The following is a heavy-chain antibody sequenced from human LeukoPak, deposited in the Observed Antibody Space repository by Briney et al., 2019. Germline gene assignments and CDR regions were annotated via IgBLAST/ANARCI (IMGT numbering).Heavy chain of an antibody. CDR3: AKDQASITMIVVVKEDASDI. V-gene: IGHV3-30*02. CDR1: GFTFSSYG. Sequence: GGSLRLSCAASGFTFSSYGMHWVRQAPGKGLEWVAVILSDGSKEFYTDSVKGRFTISRDNSKNTLYLQMNSLRAEDTAVYYCAKDQASITMIVVVKEDASDIWGQGTMVTVSS. CDR2: ILSDGSKE. J-gene: IGHJ3*02. D-gene: IGHD3-22*01.